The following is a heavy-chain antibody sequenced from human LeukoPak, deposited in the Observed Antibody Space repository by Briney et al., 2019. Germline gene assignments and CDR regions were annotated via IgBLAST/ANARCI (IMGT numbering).Heavy chain of an antibody. CDR3: AKDRGDFPPYFDY. V-gene: IGHV3-30*02. J-gene: IGHJ4*02. Sequence: GGSLRLSCAASGFTFNAYAIHWVRQAPGKGLEWVAFIRKDGNNENYADSVKGRFAISRDNSKNTLYLQMNSLQTEDTAVYYCAKDRGDFPPYFDYWGQGTLVTVSS. D-gene: IGHD2-21*02. CDR1: GFTFNAYA. CDR2: IRKDGNNE.